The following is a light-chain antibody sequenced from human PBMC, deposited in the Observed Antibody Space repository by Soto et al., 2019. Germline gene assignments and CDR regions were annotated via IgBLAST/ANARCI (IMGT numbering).Light chain of an antibody. Sequence: QSVLTQPPSGSWAPGQRVTISFTGSSSNIGSGYDVHWYQQLPGTAPRLLISVDSYRPSGVPDRFSRSKSGTSASLAITGLHAEDDADYYCQSYDSSRSAWVFGGGTKLTVL. J-gene: IGLJ3*02. V-gene: IGLV1-40*01. CDR2: VDS. CDR1: SSNIGSGYD. CDR3: QSYDSSRSAWV.